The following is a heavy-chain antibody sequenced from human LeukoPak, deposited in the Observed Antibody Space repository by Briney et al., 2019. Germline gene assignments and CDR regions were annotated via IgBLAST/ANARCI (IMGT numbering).Heavy chain of an antibody. J-gene: IGHJ6*03. CDR2: IYTSGST. CDR1: GGSISSGSYY. D-gene: IGHD6-13*01. Sequence: SETLSLTCTVSGGSISSGSYYWSWIRQPAGKGLEWIGRIYTSGSTNYNPSLKSRVTISVDTSKNQFSLKLSSVTAADTAVYYCARGRRGIAAAQYYYYYMDVWGKGTTVTVSS. CDR3: ARGRRGIAAAQYYYYYMDV. V-gene: IGHV4-61*02.